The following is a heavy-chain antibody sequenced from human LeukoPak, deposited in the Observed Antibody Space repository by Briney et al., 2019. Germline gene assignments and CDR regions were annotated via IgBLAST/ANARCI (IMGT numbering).Heavy chain of an antibody. D-gene: IGHD1/OR15-1a*01. CDR1: GFIFSSYA. J-gene: IGHJ4*01. CDR3: ATTRISVLPYYFDY. Sequence: GGSLRLSCAASGFIFSSYAMNWVRQAPGKGLEWVSGVSGSGANTYHADSVKGRFSISRDISKNTLYLQMNSLRVDDTAVYYCATTRISVLPYYFDYWGRGTLVTASS. CDR2: VSGSGANT. V-gene: IGHV3-23*01.